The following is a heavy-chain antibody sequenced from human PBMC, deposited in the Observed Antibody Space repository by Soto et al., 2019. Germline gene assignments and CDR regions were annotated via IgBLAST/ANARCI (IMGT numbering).Heavy chain of an antibody. Sequence: EVLLVESGGGLVQPGGSLRLSCAASGFTFTNYWMHWVRQAPGKGLQWGARVDGEGSGTSYADSVKGRFTISRDNAKNTLSLHMNSLRADDTAVYYCGSVFAHWGWGTLVTVSS. CDR1: GFTFTNYW. J-gene: IGHJ4*02. D-gene: IGHD3-3*02. CDR3: GSVFAH. CDR2: VDGEGSGT. V-gene: IGHV3-74*01.